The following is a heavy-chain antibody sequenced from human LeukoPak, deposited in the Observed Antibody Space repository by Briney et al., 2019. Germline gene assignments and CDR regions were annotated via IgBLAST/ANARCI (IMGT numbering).Heavy chain of an antibody. CDR2: IYYSGST. D-gene: IGHD6-19*01. J-gene: IGHJ4*02. Sequence: PSETLSLTCAVYGGSFSGYYWSWIRQPPGKGLEWIGYIYYSGSTNYNPSLKSRVTISVDTSKNQFSLKLSSVTAADTAVYYCAREGIAVAGTLASDYWGQGTLVTVSS. V-gene: IGHV4-59*12. CDR3: AREGIAVAGTLASDY. CDR1: GGSFSGYY.